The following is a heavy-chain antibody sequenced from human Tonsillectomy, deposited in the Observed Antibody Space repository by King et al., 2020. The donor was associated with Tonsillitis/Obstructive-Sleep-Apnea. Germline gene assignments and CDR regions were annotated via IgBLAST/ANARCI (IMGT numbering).Heavy chain of an antibody. CDR2: INHSGST. Sequence: VQLQQWGAGLLKPSETLSLTCAVSGGSFSGYYWSWIRQPPGKTLEWIGEINHSGSTNYNPSLKSRVTISVDTSKNQFSLKLSSVTAADTAVYYCARGEGVVVVPAANFDYWGQGTLVTVSS. J-gene: IGHJ4*02. D-gene: IGHD2-2*01. CDR3: ARGEGVVVVPAANFDY. CDR1: GGSFSGYY. V-gene: IGHV4-34*01.